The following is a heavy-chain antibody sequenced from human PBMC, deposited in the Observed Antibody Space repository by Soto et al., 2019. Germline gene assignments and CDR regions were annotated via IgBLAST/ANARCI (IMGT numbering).Heavy chain of an antibody. Sequence: PGASLRLSCDASGLTYSTAWMHWVRQAQGNGLAGVSRINRDGSVTNYADSVKGRFTLSRDSAEKTLYLQINSLRADDTGVYYCARADIGGGPYMRIWGQGTTVTVSS. V-gene: IGHV3-74*01. J-gene: IGHJ6*02. D-gene: IGHD3-16*01. CDR2: INRDGSVT. CDR1: GLTYSTAW. CDR3: ARADIGGGPYMRI.